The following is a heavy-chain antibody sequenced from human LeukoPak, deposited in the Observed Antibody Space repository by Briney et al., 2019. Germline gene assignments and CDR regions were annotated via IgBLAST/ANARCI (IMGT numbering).Heavy chain of an antibody. CDR3: AKDRNSEYFDY. D-gene: IGHD1-26*01. CDR2: ISGSGGST. Sequence: GASLRLSCAASGFTFSSYAMSWVRQAPGKGLEWVSAISGSGGSTYYADSVKGRFTISRDNSKNALYLQMNSLRAEDTAVYYCAKDRNSEYFDYWGQGTLVTVSS. V-gene: IGHV3-23*01. CDR1: GFTFSSYA. J-gene: IGHJ4*02.